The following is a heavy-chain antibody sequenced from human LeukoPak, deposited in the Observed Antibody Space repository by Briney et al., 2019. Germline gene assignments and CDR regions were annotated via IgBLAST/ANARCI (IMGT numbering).Heavy chain of an antibody. V-gene: IGHV3-30*02. Sequence: GGSLRLSCIMSTFSFNTYGFHWFRQAPGKGLEWLAFIGHDGNYKHYGDSVRGRFTISRDNSKNTVYLQMNSLRADDTALYRCAKDLSYSFDIWGQGTKVTVSS. CDR2: IGHDGNYK. CDR1: TFSFNTYG. CDR3: AKDLSYSFDI. D-gene: IGHD2-15*01. J-gene: IGHJ3*02.